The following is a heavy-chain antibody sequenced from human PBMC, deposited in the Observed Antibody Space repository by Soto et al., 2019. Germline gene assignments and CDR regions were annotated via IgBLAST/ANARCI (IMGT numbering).Heavy chain of an antibody. V-gene: IGHV3-66*01. CDR2: IYSGGST. CDR3: STEWLFKS. D-gene: IGHD3-3*01. Sequence: EVQLVESGGGLVQPGGSLRLSCAASGFTVSSNYMSWVRQAPGKGLEWVSVIYSGGSTYYADSVKGRFTISIDNYKNTLYLQMNSVRAEDTAVYYCSTEWLFKSWGQGTLVTVSS. J-gene: IGHJ5*02. CDR1: GFTVSSNY.